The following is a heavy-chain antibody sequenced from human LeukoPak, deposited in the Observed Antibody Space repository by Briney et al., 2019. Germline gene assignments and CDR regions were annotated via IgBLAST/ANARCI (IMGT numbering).Heavy chain of an antibody. D-gene: IGHD6-13*01. Sequence: PGGSLRLSCAASGFTFSSYWMSWVRQAPGKGLEWVANIKQDGSEKYYVDSVKGRFTISRDNAKNSLYLQMNSLRAEDTAVYYCAITFPNSSSPVSRAPPYWGQGTLVTVSS. CDR2: IKQDGSEK. CDR3: AITFPNSSSPVSRAPPY. V-gene: IGHV3-7*01. CDR1: GFTFSSYW. J-gene: IGHJ4*02.